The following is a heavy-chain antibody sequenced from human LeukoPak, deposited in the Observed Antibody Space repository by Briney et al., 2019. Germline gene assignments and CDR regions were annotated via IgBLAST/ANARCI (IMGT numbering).Heavy chain of an antibody. CDR2: INPNSGGT. D-gene: IGHD6-19*01. J-gene: IGHJ6*02. CDR3: ARDFAVAVLIYYYYYGMDV. CDR1: GYTFTGYY. Sequence: ASVKVSCKASGYTFTGYYMHWVRQAPGQGLEWMGWINPNSGGTNHAQKFQGRVTMTRDTSISTAYMELSRLRSDDTAVYYCARDFAVAVLIYYYYYGMDVWGQGTTVTVSS. V-gene: IGHV1-2*02.